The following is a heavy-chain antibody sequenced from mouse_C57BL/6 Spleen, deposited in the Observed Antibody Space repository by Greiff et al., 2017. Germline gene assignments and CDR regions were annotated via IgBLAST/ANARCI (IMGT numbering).Heavy chain of an antibody. D-gene: IGHD2-1*01. V-gene: IGHV1-81*01. CDR1: GYTFTSYG. CDR3: ARGGGNYVYYAMDY. J-gene: IGHJ4*01. Sequence: QVQLQQSGAELARPGASVKLSCKASGYTFTSYGISWVKQRTGLGLEWIGEIYPRSGNTYDNEMFKGKATLTADKSASTAYMELRSLTSEASAVYFCARGGGNYVYYAMDYWGQGTSVTVSS. CDR2: IYPRSGNT.